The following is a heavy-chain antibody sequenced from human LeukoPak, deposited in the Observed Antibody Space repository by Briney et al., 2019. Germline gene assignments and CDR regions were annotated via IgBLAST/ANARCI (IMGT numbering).Heavy chain of an antibody. Sequence: PSETLSLTCAVYGGSCSDHYWIWIRQPPGKGLEYIGEIIQSGRINFNPSLKSRVTISLAASKNQFSLRLSSVTAADTAVYSRARALSDFWSGYPSGGAFDLWGQGTMVTVSS. CDR3: ARALSDFWSGYPSGGAFDL. CDR2: IIQSGRI. J-gene: IGHJ3*01. D-gene: IGHD3-3*01. CDR1: GGSCSDHY. V-gene: IGHV4-34*12.